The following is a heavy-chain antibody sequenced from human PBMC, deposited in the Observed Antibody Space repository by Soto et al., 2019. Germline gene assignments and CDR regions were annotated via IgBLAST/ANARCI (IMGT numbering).Heavy chain of an antibody. V-gene: IGHV4-4*07. CDR2: IYTSASI. CDR3: ARDREAGYNFYYGMDV. CDR1: GADINTYS. D-gene: IGHD6-19*01. J-gene: IGHJ6*02. Sequence: LSLTCSVSGADINTYSWTWIRQPAGKGLEWIGRIYTSASINYNPSLRGRVTLSVDTSTNQVSLKLASVTAADTAVYYCARDREAGYNFYYGMDVWGQGTTVTVSS.